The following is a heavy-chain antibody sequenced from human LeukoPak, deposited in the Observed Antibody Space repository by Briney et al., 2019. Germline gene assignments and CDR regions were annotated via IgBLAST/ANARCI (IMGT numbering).Heavy chain of an antibody. V-gene: IGHV3-21*01. CDR2: ISSSSSYI. D-gene: IGHD1-20*01. J-gene: IGHJ3*02. CDR1: GFTLSSYS. CDR3: ARGGVGYNWNVYAFDI. Sequence: PGGSLRLSCAASGFTLSSYSMNWLRQAPAKGLQWVSSISSSSSYIYYADSVKGRFTISRDNAKNSLYLQMNSLRAEDTAVYYCARGGVGYNWNVYAFDIWGQGTMVTVSS.